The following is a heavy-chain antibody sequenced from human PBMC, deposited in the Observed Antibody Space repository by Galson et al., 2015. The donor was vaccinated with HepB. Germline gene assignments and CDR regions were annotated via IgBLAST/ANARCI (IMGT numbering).Heavy chain of an antibody. Sequence: SLRLSCAVSGFTFSNYAMSWVRQAPGKGLEWVSTISGSGTSTNYADSVKGRFTISRDNSKNTLYLQMNSLRVEDTAVYYCARDAGRAMTVSDYWGQGTLVTVSS. V-gene: IGHV3-23*01. CDR1: GFTFSNYA. J-gene: IGHJ4*02. D-gene: IGHD4-17*01. CDR2: ISGSGTST. CDR3: ARDAGRAMTVSDY.